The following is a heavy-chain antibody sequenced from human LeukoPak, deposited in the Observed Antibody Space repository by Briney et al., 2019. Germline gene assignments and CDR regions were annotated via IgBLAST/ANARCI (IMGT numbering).Heavy chain of an antibody. V-gene: IGHV4-61*01. CDR1: GGSISSITSLTYF. D-gene: IGHD6-19*01. Sequence: SETLSLTCIVSGGSISSITSLTYFWSWIRQPPGKGLEWIGYIYYSGSTNYNPSLKSRVSISVDTSKNQFSLKLSSVTAADTAVYYCARGLALTEFDYWGQGTLVTVSS. J-gene: IGHJ4*02. CDR3: ARGLALTEFDY. CDR2: IYYSGST.